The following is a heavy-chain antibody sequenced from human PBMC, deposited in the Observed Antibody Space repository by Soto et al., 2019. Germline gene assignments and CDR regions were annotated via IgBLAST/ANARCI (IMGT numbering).Heavy chain of an antibody. J-gene: IGHJ4*02. D-gene: IGHD6-13*01. CDR3: ATSQHAAAFTN. CDR2: MILNGGGT. V-gene: IGHV1-8*01. CDR1: GYYD. Sequence: QGQVVQSGAEVKKPGASVKVSCKASGYYDINWVRQAPGQGLEWMGWMILNGGGTGNAQKFQGRVTMTGDTSTSTAYMELSGLTSEDTAVYYCATSQHAAAFTNWGQGTLVTVSS.